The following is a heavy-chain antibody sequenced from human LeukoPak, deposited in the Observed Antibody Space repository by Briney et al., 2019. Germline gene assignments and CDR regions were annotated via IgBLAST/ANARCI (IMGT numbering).Heavy chain of an antibody. D-gene: IGHD6-13*01. V-gene: IGHV1-2*06. CDR2: INPNSGGT. J-gene: IGHJ5*02. CDR3: ARGVIAAAGTCWFDP. CDR1: GYTFTGYY. Sequence: ASVKVSCKASGYTFTGYYMHWVRQAPGQGLEWMGRINPNSGGTNYAQKFQGRVTMTRDTSISTAYMELSRLRSDDTAVYYCARGVIAAAGTCWFDPWGQGTLVTVSS.